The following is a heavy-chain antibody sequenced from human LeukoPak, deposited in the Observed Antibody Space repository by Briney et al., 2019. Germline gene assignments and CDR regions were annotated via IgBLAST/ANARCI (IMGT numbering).Heavy chain of an antibody. CDR3: ARDRGAAAGN. D-gene: IGHD6-13*01. CDR2: IYRGGST. Sequence: GGSLRLSCAVSGFNVSNNYMSWVRQAPGKGLEWVSVIYRGGSTYYADSVKGRFTMFRDNSKNTVYLQMDSLRAEDTAVYYCARDRGAAAGNWGQGTLVTVSS. CDR1: GFNVSNNY. J-gene: IGHJ4*02. V-gene: IGHV3-53*01.